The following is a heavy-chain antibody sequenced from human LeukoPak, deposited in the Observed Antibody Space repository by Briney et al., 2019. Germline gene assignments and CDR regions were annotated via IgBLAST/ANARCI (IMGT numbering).Heavy chain of an antibody. CDR1: GGSFSGYY. J-gene: IGHJ4*02. CDR3: ARRRSGRGIDY. V-gene: IGHV4-34*01. D-gene: IGHD2-15*01. Sequence: SETLSLTCAVYGGSFSGYYWSWIRQPPGKGLEWIGEINHSGSTNYNPSLKSRVTISVDTSKNQFSLKLSSVTAADTAVYYCARRRSGRGIDYLGQGTLVTVSS. CDR2: INHSGST.